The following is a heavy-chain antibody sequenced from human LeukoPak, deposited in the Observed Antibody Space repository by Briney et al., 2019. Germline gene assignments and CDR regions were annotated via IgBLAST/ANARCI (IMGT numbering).Heavy chain of an antibody. D-gene: IGHD5-18*01. CDR2: INHSGSN. V-gene: IGHV4-34*01. J-gene: IGHJ3*02. Sequence: SETLSLTCAVYGGSFSGYYWSWIRQPPGKGLEWIGEINHSGSNNYNPSLKSRVTISADTSKNQFSLKLSSVTAADTAVYYCATLWLRGLVAFDIWGQGTMVTVSS. CDR1: GGSFSGYY. CDR3: ATLWLRGLVAFDI.